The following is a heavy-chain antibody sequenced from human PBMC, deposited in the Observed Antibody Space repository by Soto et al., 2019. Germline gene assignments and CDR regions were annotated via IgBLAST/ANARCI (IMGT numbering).Heavy chain of an antibody. CDR1: GGSIGGYY. CDR3: AREGQSIAARRAFDI. D-gene: IGHD6-6*01. V-gene: IGHV4-59*01. CDR2: IYYSGST. J-gene: IGHJ3*02. Sequence: QVQLQESGPGLVKPSETLSLTCTVSGGSIGGYYWSWIRQSPEKGLEWIGNIYYSGSTLYNPSLKSRITISLDTSTNQFPLKGTSVTPADTAVYYCAREGQSIAARRAFDIWGQGTMVTVSS.